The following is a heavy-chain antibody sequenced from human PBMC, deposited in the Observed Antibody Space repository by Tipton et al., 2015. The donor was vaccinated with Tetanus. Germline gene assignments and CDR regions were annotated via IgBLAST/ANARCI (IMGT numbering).Heavy chain of an antibody. J-gene: IGHJ4*02. CDR3: ARHENGVNDY. CDR2: IYPGDADT. Sequence: QLVQSGAEVKKPGESLKISCKGSGYNFPNNWIAWVRQMPGKGLEWMGIIYPGDADTRYSPSFEGQVTISADKSISTAYLQWSSLKASDTAMYYRARHENGVNDYWGQGTLVTVSS. D-gene: IGHD3-3*01. V-gene: IGHV5-51*01. CDR1: GYNFPNNW.